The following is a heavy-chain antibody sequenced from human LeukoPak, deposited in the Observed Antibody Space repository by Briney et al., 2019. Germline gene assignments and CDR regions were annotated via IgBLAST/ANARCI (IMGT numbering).Heavy chain of an antibody. J-gene: IGHJ3*01. Sequence: GGSLRLSCAASGFSVSSHWMHWVRQPPGKGLVWVSRIDSDGSTTEYADSVKGRFTISRDNAKNTLYLQMNSLRAEDTAVYYCARGWLPSDISMKWGQGTMVTVSS. D-gene: IGHD3-9*01. CDR3: ARGWLPSDISMK. V-gene: IGHV3-74*03. CDR1: GFSVSSHW. CDR2: IDSDGSTT.